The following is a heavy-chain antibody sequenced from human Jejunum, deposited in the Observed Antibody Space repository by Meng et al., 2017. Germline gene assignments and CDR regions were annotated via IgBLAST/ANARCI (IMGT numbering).Heavy chain of an antibody. Sequence: GESLKISCAASGFTFDDYGMSWVRQAPGKGLEWVSGINRNGGSPGYADSVKGRFTISRDNAKNSLYLQMNSLSAEDTALYYCTRTTLSVGTTGRGAYDMWVQGTMVTVSS. CDR2: INRNGGSP. CDR3: TRTTLSVGTTGRGAYDM. J-gene: IGHJ3*02. D-gene: IGHD1-26*01. V-gene: IGHV3-20*04. CDR1: GFTFDDYG.